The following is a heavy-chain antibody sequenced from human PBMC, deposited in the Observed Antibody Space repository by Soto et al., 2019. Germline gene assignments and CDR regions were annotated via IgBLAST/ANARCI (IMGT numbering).Heavy chain of an antibody. CDR1: GGTFSSYA. V-gene: IGHV1-69*12. CDR2: IIPIFGTA. D-gene: IGHD6-13*01. CDR3: ARDGSSAAGPGYFQH. Sequence: QVQLVQSGAEVKKPGSSVKVSCKASGGTFSSYAISWVRQAPGQGLEWMGGIIPIFGTANYAQKFQGRVTITADESTSTAYMELSSVRSEDTAVYYCARDGSSAAGPGYFQHWGQGTLVTVSS. J-gene: IGHJ1*01.